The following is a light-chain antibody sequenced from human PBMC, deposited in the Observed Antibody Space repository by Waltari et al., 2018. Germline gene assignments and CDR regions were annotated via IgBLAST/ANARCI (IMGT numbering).Light chain of an antibody. J-gene: IGKJ3*01. CDR1: QSVSTN. Sequence: EVVMTQSPAPLSVFPGERVSLPGRASQSVSTNLAWYQQRPGQTPRLLIYGASTRATGLPARFSGSGSGTEFTLTISSLQSEDFAIYYCLQYNSRFAFGPGTKVDI. CDR2: GAS. V-gene: IGKV3-15*01. CDR3: LQYNSRFA.